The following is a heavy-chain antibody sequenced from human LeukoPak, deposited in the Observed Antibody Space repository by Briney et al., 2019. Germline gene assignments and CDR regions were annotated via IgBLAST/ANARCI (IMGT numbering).Heavy chain of an antibody. D-gene: IGHD6-19*01. V-gene: IGHV1-18*01. CDR2: ISAYHGKT. J-gene: IGHJ3*02. CDR3: ARDSPFMVPGTGDAFDI. CDR1: GCDFSTFG. Sequence: GASVKVSCKASGCDFSTFGMSWVRQAPGEGLEWMGWISAYHGKTNFPQRFQGRVTLTTETSTSTAYMELRSLRSDDTAIYYCARDSPFMVPGTGDAFDIWGQGTMVSVSS.